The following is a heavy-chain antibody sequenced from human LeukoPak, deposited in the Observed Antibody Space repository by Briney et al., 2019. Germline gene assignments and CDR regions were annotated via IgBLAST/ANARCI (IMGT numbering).Heavy chain of an antibody. D-gene: IGHD3-22*01. V-gene: IGHV3-9*01. J-gene: IGHJ4*02. CDR1: GFTFDDQA. Sequence: PGGSLRLSCAASGFTFDDQAMHWVRQVPGRGLEWVSGISWNSGSIGYGESVRGRFTISRDNAKNSLYLQMNSLRPEDTALYYCVKDMSGYFHDKCGYRSYFEDWGQGTLVTVSS. CDR2: ISWNSGSI. CDR3: VKDMSGYFHDKCGYRSYFED.